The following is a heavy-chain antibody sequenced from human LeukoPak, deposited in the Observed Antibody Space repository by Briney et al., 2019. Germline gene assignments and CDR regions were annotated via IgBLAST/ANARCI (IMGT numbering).Heavy chain of an antibody. CDR3: ARDRGRDRGKWELLKGDWFDP. V-gene: IGHV1-69*04. CDR2: IIPILGIA. D-gene: IGHD1-26*01. J-gene: IGHJ5*02. Sequence: SVKVSCKASGGTFSSYAISWVRQAPGQGLEWMGRIIPILGIANYAQKFQGRVTITADKSTSTAYMELSSLRSEDTAVYYCARDRGRDRGKWELLKGDWFDPWGQGTLVTVSS. CDR1: GGTFSSYA.